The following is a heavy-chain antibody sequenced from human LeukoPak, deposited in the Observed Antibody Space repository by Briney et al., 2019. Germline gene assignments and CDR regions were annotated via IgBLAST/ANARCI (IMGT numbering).Heavy chain of an antibody. CDR2: ISSSDSTI. CDR3: AKDFKGLTIVAAGSFDY. CDR1: GFTFSSYE. Sequence: GGSLRLSCAASGFTFSSYEMNWVRQAPGKGLEWVSYISSSDSTIYYADSVKGRFTISRDNAKNSLYLQMNSLRAEDTAVYHCAKDFKGLTIVAAGSFDYWGQGTLVTVSS. J-gene: IGHJ4*02. D-gene: IGHD6-13*01. V-gene: IGHV3-48*03.